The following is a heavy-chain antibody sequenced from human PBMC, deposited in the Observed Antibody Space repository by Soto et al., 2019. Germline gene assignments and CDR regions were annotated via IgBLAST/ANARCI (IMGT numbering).Heavy chain of an antibody. CDR1: GYTFTSYG. CDR3: ARDFTPSDY. CDR2: ISAYNGNT. Sequence: QVQLVQSGTEVKKPGASVKVSCKASGYTFTSYGITWVRQAPGQGLEWMGWISAYNGNTKYAQKLQGRVTMTTDTPTSTAYMELRSLRSEDTAVYYCARDFTPSDYWGQGTLVTVSS. V-gene: IGHV1-18*01. J-gene: IGHJ4*02.